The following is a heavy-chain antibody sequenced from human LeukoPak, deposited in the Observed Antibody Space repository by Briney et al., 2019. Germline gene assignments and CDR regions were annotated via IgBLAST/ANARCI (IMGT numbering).Heavy chain of an antibody. V-gene: IGHV3-21*01. J-gene: IGHJ4*02. CDR1: GFTFSSYA. D-gene: IGHD3-22*01. CDR2: ISSSSSYI. CDR3: ACTDTYYYDSSGSMGPGNFDY. Sequence: PGGSLRLSCAASGFTFSSYAMSWVRQAPGKGLEWVSSISSSSSYIYYADSVKGRFTISRDNAKNSLYLQMNSLRAEDTAVYYCACTDTYYYDSSGSMGPGNFDYWGQGTLVTVSS.